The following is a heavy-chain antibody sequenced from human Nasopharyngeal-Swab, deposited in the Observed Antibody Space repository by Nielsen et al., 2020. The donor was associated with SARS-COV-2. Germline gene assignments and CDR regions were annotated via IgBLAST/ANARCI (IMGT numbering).Heavy chain of an antibody. V-gene: IGHV4-38-2*02. D-gene: IGHD1-1*01. Sequence: GSLRLSCTVSGYSISSGYYWDCIRQSPGKGLEWIVSIYHSGSTYYNPSLKSRVTISVDTSRNHFSLKLRSVTGADTAVYYCACHRTASFYYWCQGTLVTVSS. J-gene: IGHJ4*02. CDR1: GYSISSGYY. CDR2: IYHSGST. CDR3: ACHRTASFYY.